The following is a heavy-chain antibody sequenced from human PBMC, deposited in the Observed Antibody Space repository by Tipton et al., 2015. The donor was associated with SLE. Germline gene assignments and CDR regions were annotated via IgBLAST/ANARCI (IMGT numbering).Heavy chain of an antibody. V-gene: IGHV4-59*11. J-gene: IGHJ4*02. Sequence: TLSLTCTVSGGSISSHYWSWIRQPPGKGLEWIGYIDDSGNTDYTPSLKSRVTISVDTSKNQFSLKLSSVTAADTAVYYCAREGIYGDSARSYFDYWGQGTLVTVSS. CDR3: AREGIYGDSARSYFDY. CDR2: IDDSGNT. D-gene: IGHD4-17*01. CDR1: GGSISSHY.